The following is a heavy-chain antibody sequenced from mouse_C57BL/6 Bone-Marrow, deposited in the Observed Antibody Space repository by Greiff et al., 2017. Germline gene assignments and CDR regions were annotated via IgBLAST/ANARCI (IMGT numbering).Heavy chain of an antibody. J-gene: IGHJ3*01. Sequence: EVKLVESGGGLVKPGGSLKLSCAASGFTFSDYGMHWVRQAPEKGLEWVAYISSGSSTIYYADTVKGRFTISRDNAKNTLFLQRTSLRSEDTAMYYCARPPYYGSSWFAYWGQGTLVTVSA. D-gene: IGHD1-1*01. CDR1: GFTFSDYG. CDR3: ARPPYYGSSWFAY. V-gene: IGHV5-17*01. CDR2: ISSGSSTI.